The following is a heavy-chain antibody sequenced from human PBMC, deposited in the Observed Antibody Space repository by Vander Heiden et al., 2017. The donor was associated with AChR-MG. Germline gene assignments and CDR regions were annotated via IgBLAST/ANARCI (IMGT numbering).Heavy chain of an antibody. V-gene: IGHV3-21*01. Sequence: EVQLVESGGGLVKPGGSLRLSCAASGFTFSSYSMNWVRQAPGKWLEWVSSISSSSSYIYYADSVKGRFTISRDNAKNSLYLQMNSLRAEDTAVYYCARDRGSYSSSWYLPFDPWGQGTLVTVSS. J-gene: IGHJ5*02. D-gene: IGHD6-13*01. CDR3: ARDRGSYSSSWYLPFDP. CDR1: GFTFSSYS. CDR2: ISSSSSYI.